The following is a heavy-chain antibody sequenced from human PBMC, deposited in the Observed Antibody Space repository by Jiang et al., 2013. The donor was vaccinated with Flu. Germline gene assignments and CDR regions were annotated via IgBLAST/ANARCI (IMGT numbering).Heavy chain of an antibody. Sequence: GLVKPSETLSLTCTVSGGSISSYYWSWIRQSPGKGLEWIGCISYSGSTNYNPSLKSRATISVDTSKNQFSLRLSSVTAADTAMYYCVRDGYSGLDYWGQGTLVTVSA. J-gene: IGHJ4*02. CDR3: VRDGYSGLDY. V-gene: IGHV4-59*12. CDR2: ISYSGST. CDR1: GGSISSYY. D-gene: IGHD5-12*01.